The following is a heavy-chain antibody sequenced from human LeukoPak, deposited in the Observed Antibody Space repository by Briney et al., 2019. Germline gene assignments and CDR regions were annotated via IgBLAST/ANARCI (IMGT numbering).Heavy chain of an antibody. CDR3: ARDRGIAAAGEQYYYYYGMDV. CDR1: GFTFSSYS. J-gene: IGHJ6*02. V-gene: IGHV3-21*01. Sequence: KPGGSLRLSCAASGFTFSSYSMNWVRQAPGKGLEWVSSISSSSSYIYYADSVKGRFTISRDNAKNSLYLQMNSLRAEDTAVYYCARDRGIAAAGEQYYYYYGMDVWGQGTTVTVSS. CDR2: ISSSSSYI. D-gene: IGHD6-13*01.